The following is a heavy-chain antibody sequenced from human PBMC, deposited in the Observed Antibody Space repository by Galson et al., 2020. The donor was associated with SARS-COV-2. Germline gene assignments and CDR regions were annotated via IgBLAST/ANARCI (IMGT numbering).Heavy chain of an antibody. V-gene: IGHV4-59*01. CDR2: IYYSGGT. D-gene: IGHD1-26*01. J-gene: IGHJ3*02. CDR3: ARELSGSYRYDTLDI. CDR1: GGSISNYY. Sequence: SETLSLTCTVSGGSISNYYWSWIRQPPGKGLEWIGYIYYSGGTDYNPSLRGRVTMSVDTAKNQFSLKMNSVTAADTAVYYCARELSGSYRYDTLDIWGQGTMVTVSS.